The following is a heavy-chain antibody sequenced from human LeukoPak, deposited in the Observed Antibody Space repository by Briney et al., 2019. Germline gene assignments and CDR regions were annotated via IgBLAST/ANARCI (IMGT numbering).Heavy chain of an antibody. CDR1: GGSISSYY. J-gene: IGHJ4*02. Sequence: PSETLSLTCTVSGGSISSYYWSWIRQPPGKGLEWIGYIYYSGSTNYNPSLKSRVTISVDTSKSQFALKLSSVTAAVTAVYYCAKSYFDYSTYYSYYFNLWGQGALVTVSS. V-gene: IGHV4-59*08. D-gene: IGHD4-11*01. CDR2: IYYSGST. CDR3: AKSYFDYSTYYSYYFNL.